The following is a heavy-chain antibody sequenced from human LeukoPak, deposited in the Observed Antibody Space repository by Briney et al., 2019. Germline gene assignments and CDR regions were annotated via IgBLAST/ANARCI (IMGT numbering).Heavy chain of an antibody. V-gene: IGHV3-48*01. Sequence: GGSLRLSCAASGFTFSSYGMNWVRQAPGKGLEWVSYISSSSSTIYYADSVKGRFTISRDNAKNSLYLQMNSLRAEDTAVYYCARDILQQERLTWAQRVTNSKVGAFDIWGQGTMVTVSS. J-gene: IGHJ3*02. CDR3: ARDILQQERLTWAQRVTNSKVGAFDI. D-gene: IGHD1-1*01. CDR1: GFTFSSYG. CDR2: ISSSSSTI.